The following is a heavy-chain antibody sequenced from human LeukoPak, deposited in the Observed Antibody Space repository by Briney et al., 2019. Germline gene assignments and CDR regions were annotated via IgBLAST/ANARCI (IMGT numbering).Heavy chain of an antibody. CDR2: MNPNSGNT. Sequence: ASAKVSCKASGYTFTSYDINWVRQATGQGLEWMGWMNPNSGNTGYAQKFQGRVTMTRNTSISTAYMELSSLRSEDTAVYYCAREASGSYYQNDYWGQGTLVTVSS. CDR1: GYTFTSYD. CDR3: AREASGSYYQNDY. V-gene: IGHV1-8*01. D-gene: IGHD1-26*01. J-gene: IGHJ4*02.